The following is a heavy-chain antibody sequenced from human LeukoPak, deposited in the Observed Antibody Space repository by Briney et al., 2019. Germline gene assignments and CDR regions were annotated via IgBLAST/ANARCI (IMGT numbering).Heavy chain of an antibody. CDR2: ISGSGGST. V-gene: IGHV3-23*01. J-gene: IGHJ4*02. CDR1: GFTFSSYA. D-gene: IGHD3-22*01. Sequence: GGSLRLSCAASGFTFSSYAMSWVRQAPGKGLEWVSAISGSGGSTYYADSVKGRFTISRDNSRNTLYLQMNSLRAEDTAVYYCAKTKSTYYYDSSGYYPFDYWGQGTLVTVSS. CDR3: AKTKSTYYYDSSGYYPFDY.